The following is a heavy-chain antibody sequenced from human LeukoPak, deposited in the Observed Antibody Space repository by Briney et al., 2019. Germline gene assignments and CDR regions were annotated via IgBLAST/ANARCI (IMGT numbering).Heavy chain of an antibody. D-gene: IGHD3-10*01. CDR2: IRAYNGNT. Sequence: GASVKVSCKASGYTFTSYGISWVRQAPGQGLEWMGWIRAYNGNTNYAQKLQGRVTMTTDTSTSTAYMELRSLRSDDTAVYYCARVLTMVRGVTTQYYYYGMDVWGQGTTVTVSS. CDR1: GYTFTSYG. V-gene: IGHV1-18*01. CDR3: ARVLTMVRGVTTQYYYYGMDV. J-gene: IGHJ6*02.